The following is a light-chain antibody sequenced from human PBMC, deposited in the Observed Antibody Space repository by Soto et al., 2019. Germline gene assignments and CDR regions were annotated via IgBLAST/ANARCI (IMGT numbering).Light chain of an antibody. CDR3: ASYGGTTTFYV. J-gene: IGLJ1*01. CDR2: DVS. V-gene: IGLV2-14*03. Sequence: QSALTQPASVSGSPGQSISISCTGTSSDIGAYNYVSWYQQLPGKAPKLIIYDVSNRPAGVSSRFSASKSGNTASLTISWLQAEDEADYFCASYGGTTTFYVFGTGTKVTVL. CDR1: SSDIGAYNY.